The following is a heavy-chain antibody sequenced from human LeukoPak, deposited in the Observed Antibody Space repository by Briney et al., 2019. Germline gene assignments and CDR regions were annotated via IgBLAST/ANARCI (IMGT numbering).Heavy chain of an antibody. CDR3: ARDRTGMAAFDY. CDR1: GGSISSSTYY. Sequence: PSETLSLTCSVSGGSISSSTYYWGWIRQPPGKGLEWIGSIYYSGSTYYNPSLKSRVTMSVDTSKNQFSLKLSSVTAADTAVYYCARDRTGMAAFDYWGQGTLATVSS. V-gene: IGHV4-39*07. CDR2: IYYSGST. D-gene: IGHD5-18*01. J-gene: IGHJ4*02.